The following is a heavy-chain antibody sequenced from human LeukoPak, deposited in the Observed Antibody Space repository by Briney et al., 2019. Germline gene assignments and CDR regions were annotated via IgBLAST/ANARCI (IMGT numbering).Heavy chain of an antibody. CDR3: AKDLRCFCY. Sequence: GGSLRLSCAASGFTFNSYWMSWVRQAPGKGLEWVANINQDGSEKYYVGSVKGRFTISRDNAKSSLYLQMNSLRAEDTAVYYCAKDLRCFCYWGQGTLVTVSS. CDR1: GFTFNSYW. J-gene: IGHJ4*02. CDR2: INQDGSEK. V-gene: IGHV3-7*03. D-gene: IGHD5/OR15-5a*01.